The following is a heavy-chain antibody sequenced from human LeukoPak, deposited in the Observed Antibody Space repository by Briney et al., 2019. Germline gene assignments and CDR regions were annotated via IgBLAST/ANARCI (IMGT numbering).Heavy chain of an antibody. J-gene: IGHJ4*02. CDR3: AKGDYDFWSGPNY. V-gene: IGHV3-30-3*01. D-gene: IGHD3-3*01. CDR1: GFTFNSYA. Sequence: GGSLRLSCAASGFTFNSYAMHWVRQAPGKGLEWVAVISYDGSNKYYADSVKGRFTISRDNSKNTLYLQMNSLRAEDTAVYYCAKGDYDFWSGPNYWGQGTLVTVSS. CDR2: ISYDGSNK.